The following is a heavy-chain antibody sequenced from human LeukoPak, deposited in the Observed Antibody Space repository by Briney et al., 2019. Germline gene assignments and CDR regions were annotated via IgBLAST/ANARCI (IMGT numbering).Heavy chain of an antibody. CDR2: VNGNGDTT. J-gene: IGHJ6*02. CDR3: AKNDCSSTRWPYYYYYYGMDV. CDR1: GFIFTTYT. V-gene: IGHV3-64*04. Sequence: GGSLRLSCSASGFIFTTYTMYWVRQAPGKGLEFVSVVNGNGDTTYYTDSVKGRFTISRDNSKNTLYLQMNSLRAEDTAVYYCAKNDCSSTRWPYYYYYYGMDVWGQGTTVTVSS. D-gene: IGHD2-2*01.